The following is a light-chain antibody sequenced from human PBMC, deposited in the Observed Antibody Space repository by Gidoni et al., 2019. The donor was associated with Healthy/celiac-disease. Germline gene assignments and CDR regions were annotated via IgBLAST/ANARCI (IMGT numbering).Light chain of an antibody. J-gene: IGKJ2*01. CDR2: GAS. CDR1: QSVSSN. CDR3: QQYSNWPPYT. V-gene: IGKV3-15*01. Sequence: EIVMTQSPATLSVSPGERATLSCRASQSVSSNLAWYQQKPGQAPRLLIYGASTRATGIPARVSGSGSGTEFTLTISSLQSEDFAVYYCQQYSNWPPYTFGQGTKLEIK.